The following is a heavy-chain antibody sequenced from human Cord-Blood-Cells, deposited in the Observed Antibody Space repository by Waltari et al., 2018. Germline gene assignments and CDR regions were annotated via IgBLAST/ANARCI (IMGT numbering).Heavy chain of an antibody. J-gene: IGHJ4*02. CDR3: AREPTYSSSWYFDY. CDR2: IYHSGST. D-gene: IGHD6-13*01. Sequence: QVQLQESGPGLVKPSETLSLTCAVSGYSISSGYYWGWIRQPPGKGLEWIGSIYHSGSTYYNPSLESRVTISVDTSKNQFSLKLSSVTAADTAVYYCAREPTYSSSWYFDYWGQGTLVTVSS. V-gene: IGHV4-38-2*01. CDR1: GYSISSGYY.